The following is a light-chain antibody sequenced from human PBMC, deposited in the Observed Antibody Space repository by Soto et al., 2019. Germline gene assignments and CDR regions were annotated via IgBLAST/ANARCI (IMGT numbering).Light chain of an antibody. CDR2: QNN. J-gene: IGLJ3*02. V-gene: IGLV1-51*02. CDR3: GTWDYSVSGWV. CDR1: SSNIGNYY. Sequence: QSVLTQPPSVSAAPGQRVTISCSGSSSNIGNYYVSWYQQLPGTAPKLVIYQNNKRPSGIPDRFSGSKSGTSATLGISELQAGDEADYYCGTWDYSVSGWVFGGGTKVTVL.